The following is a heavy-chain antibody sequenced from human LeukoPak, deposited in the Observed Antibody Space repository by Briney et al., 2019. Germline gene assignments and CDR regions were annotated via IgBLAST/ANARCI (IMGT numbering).Heavy chain of an antibody. Sequence: ASVKVSCKASGCTFTSYDMHWVRQAPGQGLEWMGWINPNSGKTNYAQKFQGRVTITTDKSTSTAYMELSRLRSDDTAVYYCARVLGGTTPREIWGQGTLVTVSS. D-gene: IGHD2/OR15-2a*01. CDR2: INPNSGKT. CDR1: GCTFTSYD. J-gene: IGHJ3*02. V-gene: IGHV1-2*02. CDR3: ARVLGGTTPREI.